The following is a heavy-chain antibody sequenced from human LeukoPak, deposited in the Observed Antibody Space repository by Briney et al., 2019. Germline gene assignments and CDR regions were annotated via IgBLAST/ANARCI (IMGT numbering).Heavy chain of an antibody. V-gene: IGHV1-2*02. Sequence: ASVKVSCKASGYTFTSYDINWVRQATGQGLEWMGWINPNSGGTNYAQKFQGRVTMTRDTSISTAYMELSRLRSDDTAVYYCAREYCSGGSCYSGLFSHYWGQGTLVTVSS. CDR1: GYTFTSYD. J-gene: IGHJ4*02. CDR2: INPNSGGT. D-gene: IGHD2-15*01. CDR3: AREYCSGGSCYSGLFSHY.